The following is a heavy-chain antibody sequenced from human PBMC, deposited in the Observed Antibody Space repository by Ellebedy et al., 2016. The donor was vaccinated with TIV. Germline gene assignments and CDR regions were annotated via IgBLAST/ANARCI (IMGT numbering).Heavy chain of an antibody. CDR2: IWYDGSNK. V-gene: IGHV3-33*01. CDR3: ARDGWFGDHYGMDV. CDR1: GFTFSSYG. J-gene: IGHJ6*02. Sequence: GESLKISCAASGFTFSSYGMHWVRQAPGKGLEWMAVIWYDGSNKYYADSVKGRFTISRDNSKNTLYLQMNSLRAEDTAVYYCARDGWFGDHYGMDVWGQGTTVTVSS. D-gene: IGHD3-10*01.